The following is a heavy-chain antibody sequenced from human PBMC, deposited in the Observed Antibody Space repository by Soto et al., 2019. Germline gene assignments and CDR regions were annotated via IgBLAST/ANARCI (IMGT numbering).Heavy chain of an antibody. CDR1: GDSISTFY. D-gene: IGHD3-22*01. V-gene: IGHV4-59*01. CDR2: VYYTGST. J-gene: IGHJ4*02. Sequence: SETLSLTCTVSGDSISTFYWGWMRQSPGKELEWIGYVYYTGSTNYNPSLKSRVTISVDRSKNQFSLKLTSANAADTAVYYCARGRTVRNYADDSSDYFYFFDYWGQGTQVTVT. CDR3: ARGRTVRNYADDSSDYFYFFDY.